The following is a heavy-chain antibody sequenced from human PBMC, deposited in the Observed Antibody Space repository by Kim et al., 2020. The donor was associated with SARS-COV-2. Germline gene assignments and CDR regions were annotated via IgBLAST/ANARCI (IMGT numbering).Heavy chain of an antibody. Sequence: GGSLRLSCAASGFSFSTYGMHWVRQAPGKGLEWVAVIWYDGSNKYYADSVKGRFTISRDNSKNTLYLQMNSLRAEDTAVYYCEMGDTGDHWGLGTLVTVSS. CDR1: GFSFSTYG. V-gene: IGHV3-33*01. CDR2: IWYDGSNK. J-gene: IGHJ4*02. CDR3: EMGDTGDH. D-gene: IGHD5-18*01.